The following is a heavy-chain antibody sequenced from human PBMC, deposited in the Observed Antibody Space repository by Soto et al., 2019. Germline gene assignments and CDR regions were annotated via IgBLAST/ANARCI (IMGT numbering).Heavy chain of an antibody. CDR2: ISGSGGST. CDR1: GFTFSSYA. J-gene: IGHJ3*02. CDR3: AKSGGVTIFGSDAFDI. Sequence: EVQLLESGGGLVQPGGSLRLSCAASGFTFSSYALSWVRQAPGKGLEWVSGISGSGGSTYNADSVKGRFTISRDNSKNTLHLQMNSLRAEDTAVYYCAKSGGVTIFGSDAFDIWGQGTMVTVSS. D-gene: IGHD3-3*01. V-gene: IGHV3-23*01.